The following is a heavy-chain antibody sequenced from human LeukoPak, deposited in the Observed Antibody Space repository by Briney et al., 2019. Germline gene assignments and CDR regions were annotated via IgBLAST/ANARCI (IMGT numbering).Heavy chain of an antibody. Sequence: SETLSLTCTVSGGSISSGGYYWSWLRQHPGKGLEWIGYIDYSGSTYYNPSLKSRSTISVDTSKNQFSLKLSSVTAADTAVYYCARARWSIPYYYDSSGYYYAAFDYWGQGTLVTVSS. CDR3: ARARWSIPYYYDSSGYYYAAFDY. V-gene: IGHV4-31*03. CDR1: GGSISSGGYY. CDR2: IDYSGST. J-gene: IGHJ4*02. D-gene: IGHD3-22*01.